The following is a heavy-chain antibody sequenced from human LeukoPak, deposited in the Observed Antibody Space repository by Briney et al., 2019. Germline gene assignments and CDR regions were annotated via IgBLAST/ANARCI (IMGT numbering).Heavy chain of an antibody. CDR2: IWYDGSNK. D-gene: IGHD6-13*01. J-gene: IGHJ4*02. CDR1: GFTFSSYG. Sequence: PGGSLRLSCAASGFTFSSYGMHWVRQAPGKRLEWVAVIWYDGSNKYYADSVKGRFTISRDNSKNTLYLQMNSLRAEDTAVYYCAREGAPYSSSWYVDYWGQGTLVTVSS. CDR3: AREGAPYSSSWYVDY. V-gene: IGHV3-33*01.